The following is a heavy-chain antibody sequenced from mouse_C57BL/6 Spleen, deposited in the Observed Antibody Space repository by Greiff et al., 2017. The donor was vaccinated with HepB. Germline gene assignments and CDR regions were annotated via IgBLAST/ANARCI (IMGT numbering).Heavy chain of an antibody. Sequence: VQLQESGAELVKPGASVKLSCKASGYTFTSYWMHWVKQRPGQGLEWIGMIHPNSGSTNYNEKFKSKATLTVDKSSSTAYMQLSSLTSEDSAVYYCARRYDYASFDYWGQGTTLTVSS. V-gene: IGHV1-64*01. CDR3: ARRYDYASFDY. J-gene: IGHJ2*01. CDR1: GYTFTSYW. D-gene: IGHD2-4*01. CDR2: IHPNSGST.